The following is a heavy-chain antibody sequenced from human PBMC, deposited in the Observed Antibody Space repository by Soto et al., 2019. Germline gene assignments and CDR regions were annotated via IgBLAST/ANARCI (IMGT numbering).Heavy chain of an antibody. Sequence: GESLKISCKGVGYKFGSAWIGWVRQMPGKGLEWMGIIKPGTSDIRYSPSCRGHVTISADEAVSTAYLQWSSLKASDTAMYYCARQLSHICDSWGQGTLVTAPQ. D-gene: IGHD3-3*02. V-gene: IGHV5-51*01. CDR1: GYKFGSAW. CDR2: IKPGTSDI. CDR3: ARQLSHICDS. J-gene: IGHJ4*02.